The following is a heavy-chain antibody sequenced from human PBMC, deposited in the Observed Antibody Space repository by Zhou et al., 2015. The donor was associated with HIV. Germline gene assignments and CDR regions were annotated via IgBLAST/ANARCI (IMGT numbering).Heavy chain of an antibody. CDR3: ARGEYHFDTSGYFHAFDL. CDR1: GGNFSNHA. V-gene: IGHV1-69*14. CDR2: RIPSLTTS. Sequence: QVQLVQSGAEVKKPGSSVKLSCKASGGNFSNHAINWVRQAPGQRLEWMGGRIPSLTTSHYTEKFQGRVSITADKSTTTAYLELSRLRSEDTAVYYCARGEYHFDTSGYFHAFDLWGQGTLVHRLL. D-gene: IGHD3-22*01. J-gene: IGHJ5*02.